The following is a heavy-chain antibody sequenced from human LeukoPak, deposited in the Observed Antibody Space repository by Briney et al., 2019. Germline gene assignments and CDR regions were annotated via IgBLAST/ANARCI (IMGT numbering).Heavy chain of an antibody. V-gene: IGHV4-4*02. D-gene: IGHD3-22*01. CDR3: ARDPAYYDSSGYYIDY. J-gene: IGHJ4*02. Sequence: PSETLSLTCAVSGDSISSSNWWSWVRQPPGKGLEWIGEISLGGSTNYNPSLKSRVAISVDKSKNLFSLKLSSVTAADTAVYYCARDPAYYDSSGYYIDYWGQGTLVTVSS. CDR1: GDSISSSNW. CDR2: ISLGGST.